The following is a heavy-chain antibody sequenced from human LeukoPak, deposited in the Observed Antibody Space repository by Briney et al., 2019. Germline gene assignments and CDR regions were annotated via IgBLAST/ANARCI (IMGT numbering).Heavy chain of an antibody. Sequence: GGPLRLSWAASGFIFSRSWMGMTWGRQLPGVGLVWVSVINGDGSITSYADSVKGRFIISKDNAMNTIYLQMNSLTAEDTAVYYCVRDIGTDWGQGTLVTVSS. CDR2: INGDGSIT. CDR1: GFIFSRSW. CDR3: VRDIGTD. J-gene: IGHJ4*02. D-gene: IGHD1-14*01. V-gene: IGHV3-74*01.